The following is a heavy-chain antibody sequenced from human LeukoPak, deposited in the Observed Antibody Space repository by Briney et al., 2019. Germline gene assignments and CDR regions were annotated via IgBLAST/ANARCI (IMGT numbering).Heavy chain of an antibody. V-gene: IGHV3-74*01. D-gene: IGHD6-19*01. CDR2: INSDGSST. CDR3: TRDLGIAVADVLDY. J-gene: IGHJ4*02. Sequence: PGGSLRLSCIASGFTFSSYLMHWVRHAPGKGLVWVSRINSDGSSTTYADSVRGRFTISRDNAKSRLYLQMNSLRAEDTAVYYCTRDLGIAVADVLDYWGQGTLVTVSS. CDR1: GFTFSSYL.